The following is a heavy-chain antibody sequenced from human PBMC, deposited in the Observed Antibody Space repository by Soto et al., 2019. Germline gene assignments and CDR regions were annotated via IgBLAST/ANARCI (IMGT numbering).Heavy chain of an antibody. CDR1: GFTFSSYA. CDR2: ISYDGSNK. Sequence: GGSLRLSCAASGFTFSSYAMHWVRQAPGKGLEWVAVISYDGSNKYYADSVKGRFTISRDNSKNTLYLQMNSLRAEDTAVYYCARSYSSSEIDYWGQGTLVTVSS. V-gene: IGHV3-30-3*01. D-gene: IGHD6-13*01. CDR3: ARSYSSSEIDY. J-gene: IGHJ4*02.